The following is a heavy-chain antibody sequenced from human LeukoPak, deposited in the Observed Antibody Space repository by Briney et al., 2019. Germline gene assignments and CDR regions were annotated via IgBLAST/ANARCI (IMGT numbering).Heavy chain of an antibody. CDR3: AKDYDILTGYSYYFDY. CDR1: GFTLSSYA. CDR2: ISVSGNT. V-gene: IGHV3-23*01. D-gene: IGHD3-9*01. Sequence: GGSLRLSCAASGFTLSSYAMSWVRQGPGKGLEWVSAISVSGNTYHADSVKGRFTISRDSYKNTLYLQMNSLRAEDAAVYYCAKDYDILTGYSYYFDYWGQGTLVTVSS. J-gene: IGHJ4*02.